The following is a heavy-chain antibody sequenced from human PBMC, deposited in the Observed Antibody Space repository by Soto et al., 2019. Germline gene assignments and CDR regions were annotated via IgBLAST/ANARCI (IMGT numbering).Heavy chain of an antibody. V-gene: IGHV4-34*01. CDR2: INHSGST. CDR1: GGSFSGYY. J-gene: IGHJ6*02. Sequence: SETLSLTCAVYGGSFSGYYWSWIRQPPGKGLEWIGEINHSGSTNYNPSLKSRVTISVDKSKNQFSLKLSSVTAADTAVYYCARVGGSHPYYYYYGMDVWGQGTTVTVSS. CDR3: ARVGGSHPYYYYYGMDV. D-gene: IGHD2-15*01.